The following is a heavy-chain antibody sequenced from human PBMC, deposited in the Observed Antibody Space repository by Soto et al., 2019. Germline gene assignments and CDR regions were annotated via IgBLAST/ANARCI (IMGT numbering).Heavy chain of an antibody. V-gene: IGHV1-18*01. J-gene: IGHJ6*02. CDR1: GYTFTSYG. CDR3: ARVHSDSSGWYSGYYYYGMDV. Sequence: QVQLVQSGAEVKKPGASVKVSCKASGYTFTSYGISWVRQAPGQGLEWMGWISAYNGNTNYAQKLQGRVTMTTDTSTXRAXMXLRSLRSDDTAVYYCARVHSDSSGWYSGYYYYGMDVWGQGTTVTVSS. D-gene: IGHD6-19*01. CDR2: ISAYNGNT.